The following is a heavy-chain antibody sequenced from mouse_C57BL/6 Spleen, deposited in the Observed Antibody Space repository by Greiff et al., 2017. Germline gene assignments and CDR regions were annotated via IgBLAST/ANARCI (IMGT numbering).Heavy chain of an antibody. CDR3: SRSDWTLNFDY. CDR1: GYTFTSYW. D-gene: IGHD4-1*01. V-gene: IGHV1-50*01. J-gene: IGHJ2*01. CDR2: IDPSDSDT. Sequence: QVQLQQPGAELVKPGASVKLSCKASGYTFTSYWMQWVKQRPGQGLEWIGEIDPSDSDTNYNQKFKGKATLTVDTSSSTAYMQLSSLTSEDSAVYYWSRSDWTLNFDYWGQGTTLTVSA.